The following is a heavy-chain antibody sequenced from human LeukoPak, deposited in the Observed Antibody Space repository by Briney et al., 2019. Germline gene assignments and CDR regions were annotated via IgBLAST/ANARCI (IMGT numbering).Heavy chain of an antibody. CDR3: ASRPFLSLEWLSPFDY. Sequence: SETLSLTCTVSGGSISSSSYYWGWIRQPPGKGLEWIGRIYYSGSTYYNPSLKSRVTISVDTSKNQFPLKLSSVTAADTAVYYCASRPFLSLEWLSPFDYWGQGTLVTVSS. V-gene: IGHV4-39*01. CDR1: GGSISSSSYY. D-gene: IGHD3-3*01. J-gene: IGHJ4*02. CDR2: IYYSGST.